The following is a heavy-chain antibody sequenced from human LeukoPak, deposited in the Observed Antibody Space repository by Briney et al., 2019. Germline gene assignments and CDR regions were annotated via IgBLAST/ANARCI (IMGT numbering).Heavy chain of an antibody. V-gene: IGHV4-31*03. Sequence: SETLSLTCTVSGGSISSGGYYWSWIRQHPGKGLEWIGYIYYSGSTYYNPSLKSRVTISVDTSKNQFSLKLSSVTAADTAVYYCARDRDDYSNYRTDYYYSMDVWGQGTTVTVSS. D-gene: IGHD4-11*01. CDR1: GGSISSGGYY. J-gene: IGHJ6*02. CDR3: ARDRDDYSNYRTDYYYSMDV. CDR2: IYYSGST.